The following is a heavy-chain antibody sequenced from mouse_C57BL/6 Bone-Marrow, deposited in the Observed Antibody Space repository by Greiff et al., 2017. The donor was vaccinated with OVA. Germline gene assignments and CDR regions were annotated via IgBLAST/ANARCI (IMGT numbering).Heavy chain of an antibody. D-gene: IGHD1-1*01. V-gene: IGHV14-4*01. Sequence: VQLKQSGAELVRPGASVKLSCTASGFNIKDDYMHWVKQRPEQGLEWIGWIDPENGDTEYASKFQGQATITADTTSNTAYLQPSSLTSEDTAVYYCTTKFYYYGSSYYAMDYWGQGTSVTVSS. CDR2: IDPENGDT. CDR1: GFNIKDDY. CDR3: TTKFYYYGSSYYAMDY. J-gene: IGHJ4*01.